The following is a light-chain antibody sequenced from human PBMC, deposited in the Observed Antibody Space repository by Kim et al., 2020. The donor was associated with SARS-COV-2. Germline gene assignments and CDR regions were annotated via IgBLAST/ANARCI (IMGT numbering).Light chain of an antibody. V-gene: IGKV3-20*01. CDR3: QQYHSPPWT. J-gene: IGKJ1*01. CDR2: GVS. Sequence: PGERATLSCRASQSVGTTYLAWYQQKPGQSPRLLIHGVSSRATGIPDMFRGSGSGTDFTLTISRLEPEDFAVYYCQQYHSPPWTFGQGTKV. CDR1: QSVGTTY.